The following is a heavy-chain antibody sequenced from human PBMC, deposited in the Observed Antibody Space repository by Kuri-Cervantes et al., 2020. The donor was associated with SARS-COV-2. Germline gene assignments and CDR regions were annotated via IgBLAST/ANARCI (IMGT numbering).Heavy chain of an antibody. Sequence: GESLKISCAASGFTFSDYYMSWIRQAPGKGLERVSAISGSGGSTYYADPVKGRFTISRDNSKNTLYLQMNSLRAEDTAVYYCAKVDPPVEWELPVSYFDYWGQGTLVTVSS. CDR3: AKVDPPVEWELPVSYFDY. CDR2: ISGSGGST. V-gene: IGHV3-23*01. D-gene: IGHD1-26*01. CDR1: GFTFSDYY. J-gene: IGHJ4*02.